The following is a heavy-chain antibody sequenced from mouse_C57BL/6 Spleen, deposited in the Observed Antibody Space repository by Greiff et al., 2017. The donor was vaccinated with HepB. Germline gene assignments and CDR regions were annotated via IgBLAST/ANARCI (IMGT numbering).Heavy chain of an antibody. V-gene: IGHV1-26*01. CDR2: INPNNGGT. CDR3: ARQLLGGLYYFDY. Sequence: EVQLQQSGPELVKPGASVKISCKASGYTFTDYYMNWVKQSHGKSLEWIGDINPNNGGTSYNQKFKGKATLTVDKSSSTAYMELRSLTSEDSAVYYCARQLLGGLYYFDYWGQGTTLTVSS. CDR1: GYTFTDYY. D-gene: IGHD2-12*01. J-gene: IGHJ2*01.